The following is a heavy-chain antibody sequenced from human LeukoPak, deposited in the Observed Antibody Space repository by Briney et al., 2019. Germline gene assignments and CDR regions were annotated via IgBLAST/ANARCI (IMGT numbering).Heavy chain of an antibody. V-gene: IGHV3-23*01. Sequence: PGGSLRLSCAASGSTFSAFAMTWVRQAPGKGLEWVSTITDDGYNTYSADSVKGRITFSRDNSKNTLSLQLSSLRAEDTAVYYCARDLSYTSGASDHWGQGTLVTVSS. CDR3: ARDLSYTSGASDH. D-gene: IGHD6-19*01. CDR2: ITDDGYNT. J-gene: IGHJ4*02. CDR1: GSTFSAFA.